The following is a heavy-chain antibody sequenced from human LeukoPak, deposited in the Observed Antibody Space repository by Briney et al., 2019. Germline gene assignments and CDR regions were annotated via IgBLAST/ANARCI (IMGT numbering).Heavy chain of an antibody. CDR3: ARVLVTAIDKLTFDY. Sequence: SETLSLTCNVSGGSISSSYWSWIRKPAGKGLEWIGRIYASGSSNYNPSLKSRVTMSVDTSKNQFSLNLSSVTAADTAVYYCARVLVTAIDKLTFDYWGQGTLVTVSS. J-gene: IGHJ4*02. CDR1: GGSISSSY. V-gene: IGHV4-4*07. D-gene: IGHD2-21*02. CDR2: IYASGSS.